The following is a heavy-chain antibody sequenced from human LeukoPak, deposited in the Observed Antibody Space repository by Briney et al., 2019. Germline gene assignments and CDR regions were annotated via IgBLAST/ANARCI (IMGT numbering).Heavy chain of an antibody. CDR2: IRQDGGEK. V-gene: IGHV3-7*01. Sequence: PGGSLRLSCAVSGFTFSSYWMNWVRQAPGKGLEWVASIRQDGGEKSYVDSVKGRFTISRDNTKNSLYLQINSLRAEDTAVYYCARDGTAPGLYFDLWGQGTLVTVSS. D-gene: IGHD6-13*01. J-gene: IGHJ4*01. CDR3: ARDGTAPGLYFDL. CDR1: GFTFSSYW.